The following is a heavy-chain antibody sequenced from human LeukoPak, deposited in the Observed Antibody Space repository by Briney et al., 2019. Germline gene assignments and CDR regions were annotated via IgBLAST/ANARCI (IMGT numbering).Heavy chain of an antibody. J-gene: IGHJ6*03. Sequence: PSETLSLTCTVSGGSISSYYWSWIRQPAGKGLERIGRIYTSGSTNYNPSLKSRVTMSVDTSKNQFSLKLSSVTAADTAVYYCARDEYDSSGYYINYYYMDVWGKGTTVTVSS. D-gene: IGHD3-22*01. CDR3: ARDEYDSSGYYINYYYMDV. CDR2: IYTSGST. V-gene: IGHV4-4*07. CDR1: GGSISSYY.